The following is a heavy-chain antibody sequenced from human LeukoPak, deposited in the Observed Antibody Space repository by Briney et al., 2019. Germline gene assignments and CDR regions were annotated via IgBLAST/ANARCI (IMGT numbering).Heavy chain of an antibody. CDR1: GFTFSDYY. J-gene: IGHJ4*02. Sequence: GGSLRLSCAASGFTFSDYYMSWIRQAPGKGLEWVSYISNSGTTIYYADSVKGRFTISRDNAENSLYLQMNSLRAEDTAVYYCAKDIDGYNTPCDYWGQGTLVTVSS. V-gene: IGHV3-11*01. CDR2: ISNSGTTI. D-gene: IGHD5-24*01. CDR3: AKDIDGYNTPCDY.